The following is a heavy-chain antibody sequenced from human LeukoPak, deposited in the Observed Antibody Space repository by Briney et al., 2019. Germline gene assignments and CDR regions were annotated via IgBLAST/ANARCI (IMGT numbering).Heavy chain of an antibody. D-gene: IGHD2-15*01. J-gene: IGHJ3*02. Sequence: ASVKVSCKASGYTFTSYGISWVRQAPGQGLEWMGWISTYNGNANYAQKLQGRVTMTTHTSTTTAYMELRSLRSDDTAVYYCARDGRCSGGSCYSEASDIWGQGTMVTVSS. V-gene: IGHV1-18*01. CDR3: ARDGRCSGGSCYSEASDI. CDR1: GYTFTSYG. CDR2: ISTYNGNA.